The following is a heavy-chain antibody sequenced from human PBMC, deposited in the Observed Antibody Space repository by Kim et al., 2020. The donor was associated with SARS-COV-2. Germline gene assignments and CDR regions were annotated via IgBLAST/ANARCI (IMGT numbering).Heavy chain of an antibody. D-gene: IGHD6-13*01. V-gene: IGHV3-33*06. CDR1: GFTFSSYA. Sequence: GGSLRLSCAASGFTFSSYAMHWVRQAPGKGLEWVAVIWYDGSNKYYADSVKGRFTISRDNSKNTLYLQMNSLRAEDTAVYYCAKDQQLGHFDYWGQGTLVTVSS. J-gene: IGHJ4*02. CDR3: AKDQQLGHFDY. CDR2: IWYDGSNK.